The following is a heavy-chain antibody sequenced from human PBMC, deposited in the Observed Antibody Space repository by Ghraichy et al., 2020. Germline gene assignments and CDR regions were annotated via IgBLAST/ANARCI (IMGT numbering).Heavy chain of an antibody. Sequence: LSLTCVGSGFTFGSYSMNWVRQSPGKGLEWVSYITSSSRTIFYADAVKGRFTISRDNAQNSLYLQMKRLREEDTAVYYCARGSGVVRFYYYAGMDVWGQGTTVTVSS. J-gene: IGHJ6*02. CDR3: ARGSGVVRFYYYAGMDV. D-gene: IGHD4-23*01. CDR2: ITSSSRTI. V-gene: IGHV3-48*02. CDR1: GFTFGSYS.